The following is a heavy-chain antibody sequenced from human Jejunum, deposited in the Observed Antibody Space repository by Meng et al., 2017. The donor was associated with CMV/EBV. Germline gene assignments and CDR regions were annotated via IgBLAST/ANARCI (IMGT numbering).Heavy chain of an antibody. V-gene: IGHV1-2*02. CDR1: GYTVTGYY. CDR3: ARGICNSVSCSSFDY. J-gene: IGHJ4*02. Sequence: GYTVTGYYIHWVRRAPGQGLEWMGWINPNSGGTVYAQKFQGRVTMTRDTSINTVDMELSRLRSDDTAVYYCARGICNSVSCSSFDYWGQGTLVTVSS. D-gene: IGHD2/OR15-2a*01. CDR2: INPNSGGT.